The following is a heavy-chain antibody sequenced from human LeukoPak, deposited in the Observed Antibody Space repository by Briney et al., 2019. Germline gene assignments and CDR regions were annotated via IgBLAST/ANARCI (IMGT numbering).Heavy chain of an antibody. CDR3: ARRGELLYYFDY. CDR2: ISSSSSYI. CDR1: GFTFSSYW. J-gene: IGHJ4*02. V-gene: IGHV3-21*01. D-gene: IGHD1-26*01. Sequence: GGSLRLSCAASGFTFSSYWMSWVRQAPGKGLEWVSSISSSSSYIYYADSVKGRFTISRDNAMNSLYLQMNSLRAEDTAVYYCARRGELLYYFDYWGQGTLDTVSS.